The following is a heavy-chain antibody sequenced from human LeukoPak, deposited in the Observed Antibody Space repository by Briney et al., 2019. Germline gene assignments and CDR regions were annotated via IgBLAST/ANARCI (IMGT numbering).Heavy chain of an antibody. CDR3: ARDVSGRKPDYDFWSGYYPYYFDY. Sequence: GASVKVSCKASGGTFSSYAISWVRQAPGQGLEWMGGIIPIFGTANYAQKFQGRVTITADESTSTAYMELSSLRSEDTAVYYCARDVSGRKPDYDFWSGYYPYYFDYWGQGTLVTVSS. CDR2: IIPIFGTA. J-gene: IGHJ4*02. V-gene: IGHV1-69*13. CDR1: GGTFSSYA. D-gene: IGHD3-3*01.